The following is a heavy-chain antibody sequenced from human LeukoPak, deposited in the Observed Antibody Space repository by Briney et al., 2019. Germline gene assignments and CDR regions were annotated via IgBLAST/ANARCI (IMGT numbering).Heavy chain of an antibody. CDR3: ARGGIVGTTPVDY. J-gene: IGHJ4*02. CDR2: ISPSGGST. CDR1: GYTFTSYY. V-gene: IGHV1-46*01. D-gene: IGHD1-26*01. Sequence: ASVKVSCKASGYTFTSYYMHWMRQAPGQGLEWMGIISPSGGSTNYAQKFQGRVTMTRDTSTSTVCMELSSLRSDDTAVYYCARGGIVGTTPVDYWGQGTLVTVSS.